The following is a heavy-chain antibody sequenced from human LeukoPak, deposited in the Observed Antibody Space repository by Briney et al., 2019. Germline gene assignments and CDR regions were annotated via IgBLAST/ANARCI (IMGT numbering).Heavy chain of an antibody. CDR2: IWYDGSNK. CDR1: GFTFSSYG. D-gene: IGHD4-17*01. J-gene: IGHJ4*02. CDR3: ARARQNTVTVFDY. Sequence: PGRSLRLSCAASGFTFSSYGMHWVRQAPGKGLEWVAVIWYDGSNKYYADSVKGRFTISRDNSKNTLYLQMNSLRAEDTAVYYCARARQNTVTVFDYWGQGTLVTVSS. V-gene: IGHV3-33*01.